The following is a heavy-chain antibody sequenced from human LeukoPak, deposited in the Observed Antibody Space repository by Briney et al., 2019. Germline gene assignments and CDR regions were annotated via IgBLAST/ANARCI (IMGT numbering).Heavy chain of an antibody. CDR1: GGSFSGYY. V-gene: IGHV4-34*01. CDR2: INHSGST. CDR3: ARDPSLGYCSSTSCYYLSWYFDL. J-gene: IGHJ2*01. Sequence: PSETLSLTCAVYGGSFSGYYWSWIRQPPGKGLEWIGEINHSGSTNYNPSLKSRVTISVDTSKNQFSLKPSSVTDADTAVYYCARDPSLGYCSSTSCYYLSWYFDLWGRGTLVTVSS. D-gene: IGHD2-2*01.